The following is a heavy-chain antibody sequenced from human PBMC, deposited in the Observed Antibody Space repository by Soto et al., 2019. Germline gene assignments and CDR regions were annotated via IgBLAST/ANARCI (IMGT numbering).Heavy chain of an antibody. J-gene: IGHJ4*02. Sequence: ASVKVSCKASGYTFTGYYMHWVRQAPGQGLEWMGWINPNSGGTNYAQKFQGWVTMTRDTSISTAYMELSRLRSDDTAVYYCARARGDYSSSWCVPLAHFDYWGQGTLVTVSS. CDR2: INPNSGGT. D-gene: IGHD6-13*01. CDR3: ARARGDYSSSWCVPLAHFDY. CDR1: GYTFTGYY. V-gene: IGHV1-2*04.